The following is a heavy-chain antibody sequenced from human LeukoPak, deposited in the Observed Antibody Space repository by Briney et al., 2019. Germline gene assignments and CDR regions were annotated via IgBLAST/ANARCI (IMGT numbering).Heavy chain of an antibody. CDR1: GYTFTGYY. CDR2: INPNSGGT. J-gene: IGHJ4*02. D-gene: IGHD1-26*01. V-gene: IGHV1-2*02. Sequence: ASVKVSCEASGYTFTGYYMHWVRQAPGQGLEWMGWINPNSGGTNYAQKFQGRVTMTRDTSISTAYMELSRLTSDDTAVYYCATYSGSYSSDFDYWGQGTLVTVSS. CDR3: ATYSGSYSSDFDY.